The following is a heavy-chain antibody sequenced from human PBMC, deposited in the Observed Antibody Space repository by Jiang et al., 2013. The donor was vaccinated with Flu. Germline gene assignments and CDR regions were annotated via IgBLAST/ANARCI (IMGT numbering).Heavy chain of an antibody. CDR2: INPNSGGT. J-gene: IGHJ6*02. V-gene: IGHV1-2*04. CDR1: GYTFTGYY. Sequence: AEVKKPGASVKVSCKASGYTFTGYYMHWVRQAPGQGLEWMGWINPNSGGTNYAQKFQGWVTMTRDTSISTAYMELSRLRSDDTAVYYCARDRRYYDSSGYYRDVYYYYGMDVWGQGTTVTVSS. CDR3: ARDRRYYDSSGYYRDVYYYYGMDV. D-gene: IGHD3-22*01.